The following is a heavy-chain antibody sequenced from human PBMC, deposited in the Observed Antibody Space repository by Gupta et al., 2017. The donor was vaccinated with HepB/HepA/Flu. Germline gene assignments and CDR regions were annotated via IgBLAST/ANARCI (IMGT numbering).Heavy chain of an antibody. CDR1: GFTFSSYG. CDR3: AKDHWNDYGLDYYYGMDV. Sequence: QVQLVESGGGVVQPGRSLRLSCAASGFTFSSYGMHWVRQAPGKGLEWVAVISYDGSNKYYADSVKGRVTISRDNSKNTLYLQMNSLRAEDTAVYYCAKDHWNDYGLDYYYGMDVWGQGTTVTVSS. CDR2: ISYDGSNK. J-gene: IGHJ6*02. V-gene: IGHV3-30*18. D-gene: IGHD1-1*01.